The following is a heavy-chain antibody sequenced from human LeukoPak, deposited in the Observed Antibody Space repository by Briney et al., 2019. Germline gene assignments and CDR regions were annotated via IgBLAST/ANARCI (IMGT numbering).Heavy chain of an antibody. CDR3: ARQIYYDRSGYFYFN. Sequence: SETLSLTCTVSGGSISSSGYYWGWIRQPPGKGLECIGIMSYSGSTYYNPSLKSRVTMSVDTSKNHFSLKLSSVTAADTAVYYCARQIYYDRSGYFYFNWGQGTPVTVSS. CDR1: GGSISSSGYY. CDR2: MSYSGST. J-gene: IGHJ4*02. V-gene: IGHV4-39*01. D-gene: IGHD3-22*01.